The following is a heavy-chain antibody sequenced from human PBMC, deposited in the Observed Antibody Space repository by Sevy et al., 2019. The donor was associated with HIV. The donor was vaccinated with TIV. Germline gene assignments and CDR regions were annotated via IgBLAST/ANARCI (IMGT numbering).Heavy chain of an antibody. D-gene: IGHD3-10*01. Sequence: GGSLRLSCAASGFTFSSYWMSWVRQAPGKGLEWVANIKQDGSEKYYVDSVKGRFTISRDNAKNSLYLQMNSLRAEDTAVYYCARDSVLLWIGECDYWGQGTLVTVSS. CDR2: IKQDGSEK. V-gene: IGHV3-7*01. CDR3: ARDSVLLWIGECDY. J-gene: IGHJ4*02. CDR1: GFTFSSYW.